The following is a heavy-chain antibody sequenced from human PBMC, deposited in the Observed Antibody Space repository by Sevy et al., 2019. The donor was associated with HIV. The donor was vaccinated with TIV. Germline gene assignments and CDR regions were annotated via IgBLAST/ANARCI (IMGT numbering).Heavy chain of an antibody. Sequence: GGSLRLSCAASGFTFSHAWMSWVRQAPGKGLEWVGRIKSKTDGETTDYAAPVKGRFTISRDDSENTLYLQMNSLKTGETAVYYCATGVVGAVAGTAVVFDSWGQGTLVTVSS. J-gene: IGHJ4*02. CDR2: IKSKTDGETT. CDR3: ATGVVGAVAGTAVVFDS. D-gene: IGHD6-13*01. V-gene: IGHV3-15*01. CDR1: GFTFSHAW.